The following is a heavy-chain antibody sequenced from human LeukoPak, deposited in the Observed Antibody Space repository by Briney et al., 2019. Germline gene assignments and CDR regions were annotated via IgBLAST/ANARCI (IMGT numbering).Heavy chain of an antibody. V-gene: IGHV5-51*01. D-gene: IGHD4-17*01. CDR3: ARQYTTYGDYSLYFDY. CDR2: IYPGDSDT. CDR1: GYSFTSYW. Sequence: PGESMKISCKGSGYSFTSYWIGWVRQMPGKGLEWMGIIYPGDSDTRYSPSFQGQVTISADKSISTAYLQWSSLKASDTAMYYCARQYTTYGDYSLYFDYWGQGTLGTVSS. J-gene: IGHJ4*02.